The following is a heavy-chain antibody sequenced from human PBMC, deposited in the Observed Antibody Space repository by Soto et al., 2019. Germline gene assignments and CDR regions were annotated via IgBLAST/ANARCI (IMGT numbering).Heavy chain of an antibody. V-gene: IGHV3-74*01. D-gene: IGHD1-26*01. J-gene: IGHJ4*02. CDR3: ARGMAPMGGNTADY. CDR2: IASDGSSI. Sequence: GGSLRLSCAASGFTLSSSWMHWVRQAPGEGLVWVSRIASDGSSIGYADSVKGRFTVSRDTAKNTLYLQMNSLRVEDTALYSCARGMAPMGGNTADYWGQGTLVTVSS. CDR1: GFTLSSSW.